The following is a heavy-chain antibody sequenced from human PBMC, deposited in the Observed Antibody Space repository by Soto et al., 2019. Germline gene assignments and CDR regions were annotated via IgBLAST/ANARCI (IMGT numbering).Heavy chain of an antibody. CDR2: INHSGST. D-gene: IGHD6-6*01. CDR3: ARAPARPTNPKKNYFDY. Sequence: PSETLSLTCAVYGGSFSGYYWSWIRQPPGKGLEWIGEINHSGSTNYNPSLKSRVTISVDTSKNQFSLKLSSVTAADTAVYYCARAPARPTNPKKNYFDYWGQGTLVTVSS. J-gene: IGHJ4*02. V-gene: IGHV4-34*01. CDR1: GGSFSGYY.